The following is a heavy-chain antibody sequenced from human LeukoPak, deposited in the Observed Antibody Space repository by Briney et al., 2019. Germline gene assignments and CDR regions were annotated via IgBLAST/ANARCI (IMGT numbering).Heavy chain of an antibody. Sequence: PGGSLRLSCAASGFTFSYYAMSWVRQAPAKGLEWVSGISGSGDSTYYTDSVKGRFTISRDNSKNTLYLQMNSLRAEDTAVFYCAKTRGSAVVNPVDYWGQGTLVTVSS. CDR2: ISGSGDST. V-gene: IGHV3-23*01. D-gene: IGHD4-23*01. CDR3: AKTRGSAVVNPVDY. J-gene: IGHJ4*02. CDR1: GFTFSYYA.